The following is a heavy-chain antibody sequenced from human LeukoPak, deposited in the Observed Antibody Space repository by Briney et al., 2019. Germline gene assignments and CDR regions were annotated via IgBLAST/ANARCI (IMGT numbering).Heavy chain of an antibody. J-gene: IGHJ2*01. CDR3: ARRAYFDSSGYSPTSGYFDL. Sequence: SETLSLTCTVSGGSIVSYYWNWIRQSPGKGLEWLGYIYSNGITNYSPSLRGRGTISIATSKNQFSLRLASVTAADTAIYYCARRAYFDSSGYSPTSGYFDLWGRGTLVTVSS. V-gene: IGHV4-4*08. CDR2: IYSNGIT. D-gene: IGHD3-22*01. CDR1: GGSIVSYY.